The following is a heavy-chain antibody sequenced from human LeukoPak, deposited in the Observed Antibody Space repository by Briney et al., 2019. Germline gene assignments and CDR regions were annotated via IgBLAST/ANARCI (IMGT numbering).Heavy chain of an antibody. Sequence: PSETLSLTCAVYGGSFSGYYWSWIRQPPGKGLEWIGEINHSGSTNYNPSLESRVTISVDTSKNQFSLKLSSVTAADTAVYYCARGRMVRCWFDPWGQGTLVTVSS. CDR3: ARGRMVRCWFDP. D-gene: IGHD5-18*01. CDR1: GGSFSGYY. CDR2: INHSGST. V-gene: IGHV4-34*01. J-gene: IGHJ5*02.